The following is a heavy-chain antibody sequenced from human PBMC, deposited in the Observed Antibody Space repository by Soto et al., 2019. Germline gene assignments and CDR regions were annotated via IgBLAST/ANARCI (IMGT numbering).Heavy chain of an antibody. J-gene: IGHJ4*02. CDR3: ERGRMVRGSAFNY. CDR1: GFTFSSYA. Sequence: EVQLVESGGGLVQPGGSLRLSCAASGFTFSSYAMHWVRQAPGKGLEYVSAISSNGGSTYYANSVKGRFTISRDNSKNSLYLQMGSLRAEDMAVYYCERGRMVRGSAFNYWGQGTLVTVSS. CDR2: ISSNGGST. D-gene: IGHD3-10*01. V-gene: IGHV3-64*01.